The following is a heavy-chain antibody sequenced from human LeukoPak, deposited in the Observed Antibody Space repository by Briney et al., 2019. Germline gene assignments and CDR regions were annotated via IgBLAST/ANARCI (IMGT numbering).Heavy chain of an antibody. V-gene: IGHV3-21*04. J-gene: IGHJ6*03. D-gene: IGHD3-22*01. Sequence: PGGSLRLSCAASGFTFSSYSMNWVRQAPGKGLEWVSSISSSSSYIYYADSVKGRFTISRDNAKNSLYLQMNSLRAEDTALYYCARVRYYDSSGYYKRWYYYMDVWGKGTTVTVSS. CDR2: ISSSSSYI. CDR3: ARVRYYDSSGYYKRWYYYMDV. CDR1: GFTFSSYS.